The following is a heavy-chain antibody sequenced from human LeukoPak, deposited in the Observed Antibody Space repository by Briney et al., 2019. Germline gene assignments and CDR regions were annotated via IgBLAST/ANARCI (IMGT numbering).Heavy chain of an antibody. CDR3: ARDLGYSSSPGAFDI. J-gene: IGHJ3*02. V-gene: IGHV1-46*01. D-gene: IGHD6-6*01. CDR2: INPSSGST. Sequence: ASVKVSCKASGYTFTTYYMHWVRQAPGQGLEWMGIINPSSGSTSYAQKFQGRVTMTRDTSTSTVYMDLSSLRSEDTAVYYCARDLGYSSSPGAFDIWGQGTMVTVSS. CDR1: GYTFTTYY.